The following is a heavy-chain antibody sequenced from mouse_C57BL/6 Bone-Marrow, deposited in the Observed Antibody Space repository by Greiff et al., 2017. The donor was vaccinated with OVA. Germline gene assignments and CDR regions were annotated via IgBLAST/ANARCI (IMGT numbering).Heavy chain of an antibody. Sequence: QVQLQQSGPELVKPGASVKISCKASGFAFSSSWMNWVKQRPGKGLEWIGRIYPGDGDTNYNGKFKGKATLTADKSSSTAYMQLSSLTSEDSAVYVCARANSNYGCAMDYWGQGTSVTVSS. CDR2: IYPGDGDT. J-gene: IGHJ4*01. CDR1: GFAFSSSW. V-gene: IGHV1-82*01. CDR3: ARANSNYGCAMDY. D-gene: IGHD2-5*01.